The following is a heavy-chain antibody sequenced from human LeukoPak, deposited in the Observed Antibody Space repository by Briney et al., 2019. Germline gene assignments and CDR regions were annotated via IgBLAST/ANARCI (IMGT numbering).Heavy chain of an antibody. CDR2: ISAYNGNT. CDR3: ARESPSRYDSSGYYYGWFDP. Sequence: SVKVSCKASGYTFTSYGISWVRQAPGQGLEWMGWISAYNGNTNYAQKLQGRVTMTTDTSTSTAYMELRSLRSDDTAVYYCARESPSRYDSSGYYYGWFDPWGQGTLVTVSS. J-gene: IGHJ5*02. CDR1: GYTFTSYG. D-gene: IGHD3-22*01. V-gene: IGHV1-18*04.